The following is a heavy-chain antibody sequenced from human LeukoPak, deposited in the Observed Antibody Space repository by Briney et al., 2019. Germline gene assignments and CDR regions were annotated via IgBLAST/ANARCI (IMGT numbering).Heavy chain of an antibody. CDR1: GFTFSSYA. CDR3: AYGRREGDGYNY. D-gene: IGHD5-24*01. Sequence: GGSLRLSCAASGFTFSSYAMHWVRQAPGKGLEWVAVISYDGSNKYYADSVKGRFTISRDNYKNTLYLQMNSLRAEDTAVYYCAYGRREGDGYNYWGQGTLVSVSS. V-gene: IGHV3-30*04. J-gene: IGHJ4*02. CDR2: ISYDGSNK.